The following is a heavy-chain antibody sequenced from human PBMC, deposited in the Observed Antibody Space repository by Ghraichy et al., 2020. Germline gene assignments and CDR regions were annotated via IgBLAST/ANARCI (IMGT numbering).Heavy chain of an antibody. V-gene: IGHV4-4*02. CDR2: VYDGGN. CDR1: GASVSSSNCW. D-gene: IGHD2-21*01. J-gene: IGHJ4*02. CDR3: ARHPYDFDS. Sequence: LTCTVSGASVSSSNCWWSWVRQPPGKGLEWIGEVYDGGNNYNPSLRSRVTISKDMSRNQFSLKLSSVTAADTAVYYCARHPYDFDSWGQGTLVTVSS.